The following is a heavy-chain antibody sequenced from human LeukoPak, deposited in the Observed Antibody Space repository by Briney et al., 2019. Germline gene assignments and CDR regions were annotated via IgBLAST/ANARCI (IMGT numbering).Heavy chain of an antibody. CDR3: ARVPRYDYVWGSYRSNWFDP. J-gene: IGHJ5*02. D-gene: IGHD3-16*02. V-gene: IGHV4-34*01. CDR2: INHSGST. CDR1: GGSFRGYY. Sequence: SETLSLTCAVYGGSFRGYYWGWIRQPPGKGLEWIGEINHSGSTNYNPSLKSRVTISVDTSKNQFSLKLSSVTAADTAVYYCARVPRYDYVWGSYRSNWFDPWGQGTLVTVSS.